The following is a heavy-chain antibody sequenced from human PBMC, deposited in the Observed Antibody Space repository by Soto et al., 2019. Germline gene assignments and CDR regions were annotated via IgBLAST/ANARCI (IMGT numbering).Heavy chain of an antibody. J-gene: IGHJ6*02. D-gene: IGHD2-15*01. V-gene: IGHV4-39*02. Sequence: SETLALTCTVSGDSISSSTYYWGWIRQPPGKGLEWIGSIYYSGRTYYNPSLKSRVTISVDTSKNQFSLKLSSVTAADTAVYYCARDDGGSGYYGTDVWGQGTTVTVSS. CDR3: ARDDGGSGYYGTDV. CDR2: IYYSGRT. CDR1: GDSISSSTYY.